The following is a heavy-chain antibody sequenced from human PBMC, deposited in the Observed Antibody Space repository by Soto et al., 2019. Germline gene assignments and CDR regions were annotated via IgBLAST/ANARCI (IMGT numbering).Heavy chain of an antibody. CDR1: GYTFTSYG. D-gene: IGHD5-18*01. J-gene: IGHJ6*02. CDR2: ISAYNGNT. Sequence: ASVKVSCKASGYTFTSYGISWVRQAPGQGLEWMGWISAYNGNTNYAQKLQGRVTMTTDTSTSTAYMELRSLRSDDTAVYYCARNSYGYGYYYYYYGMDVWGQGTTVTVSS. V-gene: IGHV1-18*01. CDR3: ARNSYGYGYYYYYYGMDV.